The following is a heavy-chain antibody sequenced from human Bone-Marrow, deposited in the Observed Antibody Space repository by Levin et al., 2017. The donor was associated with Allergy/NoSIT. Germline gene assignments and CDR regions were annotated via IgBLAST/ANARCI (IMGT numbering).Heavy chain of an antibody. CDR1: GFTLSRHW. V-gene: IGHV3-7*01. CDR2: LNQDGSVK. Sequence: GESLKISCAASGFTLSRHWMSWVRQAPGKGLEWVASLNQDGSVKYHVDSVKGRFTISRDNADNSLYLQMSSLTLEDTAVYYCARLMGTTTIYDYWGQGTLVTVSS. CDR3: ARLMGTTTIYDY. D-gene: IGHD1-1*01. J-gene: IGHJ4*02.